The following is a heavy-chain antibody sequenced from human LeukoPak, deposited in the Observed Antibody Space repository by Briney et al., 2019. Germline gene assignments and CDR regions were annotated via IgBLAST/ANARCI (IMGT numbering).Heavy chain of an antibody. CDR2: ISAYNGNT. J-gene: IGHJ4*02. V-gene: IGHV1-18*01. Sequence: ASVKVSCKASGYTFTSYGISWVRQAPGQGLEWMGWISAYNGNTNYAQKLQGRVTMTTDTSTSTAYMELRSLRSEDTAVYYCARDLVGTMVRGVMAYWGQGTLVTVSS. CDR3: ARDLVGTMVRGVMAY. D-gene: IGHD3-10*01. CDR1: GYTFTSYG.